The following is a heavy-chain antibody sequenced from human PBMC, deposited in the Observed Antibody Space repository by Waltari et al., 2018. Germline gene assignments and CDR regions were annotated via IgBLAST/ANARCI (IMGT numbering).Heavy chain of an antibody. J-gene: IGHJ4*02. CDR3: ARRRVTGPIPGYFDY. CDR2: IYHSGST. V-gene: IGHV4-38-2*01. Sequence: QVQLQESGPGLVKPSETLSLTCAVSGYSISSGYYWGWIRQPPGKGLEWIGSIYHSGSTYYTPSLKSRVTISVDTSKNQFSLKLSSVTAADTAVYYCARRRVTGPIPGYFDYWGQGTLVTGSS. D-gene: IGHD2-2*02. CDR1: GYSISSGYY.